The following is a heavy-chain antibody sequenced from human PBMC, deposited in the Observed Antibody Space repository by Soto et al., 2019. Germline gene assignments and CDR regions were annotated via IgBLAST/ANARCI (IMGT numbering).Heavy chain of an antibody. V-gene: IGHV1-69*02. CDR1: GGTFSRYP. CDR2: IIPILGIA. Sequence: QVQLVQSGAEVKKPGSSVKVSCTASGGTFSRYPISWVRQAPGQGLEWMGRIIPILGIANYAQKFQGRVTITADKSTSTAYMELSSLRSEDTAVYYCARDYSDPWGQGTLVTVSS. CDR3: ARDYSDP. J-gene: IGHJ5*02. D-gene: IGHD3-10*01.